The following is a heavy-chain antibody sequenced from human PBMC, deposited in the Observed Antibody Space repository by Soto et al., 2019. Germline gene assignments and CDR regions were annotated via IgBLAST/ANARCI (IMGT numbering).Heavy chain of an antibody. D-gene: IGHD4-4*01. CDR2: ISGSGGST. CDR1: GFTISSYA. CDR3: AKSRQSYYYGMDV. V-gene: IGHV3-23*01. Sequence: EVQLLESGGGLVQPGGSLRLSCAASGFTISSYAMSWVRQAPGKGLEWVSAISGSGGSTYYADSVKGRFTISRDNSKNTLYLQMNSLRAEDTAVYYCAKSRQSYYYGMDVWGQGTTVTVSS. J-gene: IGHJ6*02.